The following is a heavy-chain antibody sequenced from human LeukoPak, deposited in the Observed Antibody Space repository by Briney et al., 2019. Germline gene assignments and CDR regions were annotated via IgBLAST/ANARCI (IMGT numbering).Heavy chain of an antibody. CDR2: ISYDGSNK. J-gene: IGHJ4*02. Sequence: GGSLRLSCAASGFTFSSFFMSWVRQAPGKGLEWVAVISYDGSNKYYADSVKGRFTISRDNSKNTLYLQMNSLRAEDTAVYYCARVGKVGAFDYWGQGTLVTVSS. V-gene: IGHV3-30-3*01. D-gene: IGHD1-26*01. CDR3: ARVGKVGAFDY. CDR1: GFTFSSFF.